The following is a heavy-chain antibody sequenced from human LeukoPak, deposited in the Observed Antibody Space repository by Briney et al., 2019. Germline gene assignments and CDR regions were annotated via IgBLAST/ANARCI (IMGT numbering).Heavy chain of an antibody. CDR3: AKAGITVTSYYYYYMDV. Sequence: GGSLRLSCAASGFIFITYGIHWVRQAPGKGLEWVAFIRYDGSNRFYADSVRGRFTISRDNSKNTLYLQMNSLRAEDTAVYYCAKAGITVTSYYYYYMDVWGKGTTVTVSS. J-gene: IGHJ6*03. CDR1: GFIFITYG. V-gene: IGHV3-30*02. D-gene: IGHD4-11*01. CDR2: IRYDGSNR.